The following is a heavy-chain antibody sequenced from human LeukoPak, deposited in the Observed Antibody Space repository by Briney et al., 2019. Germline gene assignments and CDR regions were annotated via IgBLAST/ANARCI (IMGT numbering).Heavy chain of an antibody. CDR2: IHHSGVT. Sequence: SETLSLTCSVSGGSISSHNHHWDWIRQPPGNGLEWIGSIHHSGVTYSNPSLRNRLTLSVDMSKNHFSLNLSPVTAADPALYYCARRNNSLVSWGPGTLVTGSS. CDR3: ARRNNSLVS. J-gene: IGHJ5*01. CDR1: GGSISSHNHH. V-gene: IGHV4-39*02.